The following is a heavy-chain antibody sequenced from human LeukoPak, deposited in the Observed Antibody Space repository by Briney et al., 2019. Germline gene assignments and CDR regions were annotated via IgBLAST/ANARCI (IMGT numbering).Heavy chain of an antibody. J-gene: IGHJ4*02. D-gene: IGHD1-14*01. CDR2: ISAGGSNT. V-gene: IGHV3-23*01. CDR1: GFTFRNSA. CDR3: ANALSVPNRNRTPFDF. Sequence: PGGSLRLSCSASGFTFRNSAMTWVRQAPGKGLEWVSSISAGGSNTNHADSVKGRFTISRDNSKSTLYLQMNSLRVEDTAIYYCANALSVPNRNRTPFDFWGQGTLVTVSS.